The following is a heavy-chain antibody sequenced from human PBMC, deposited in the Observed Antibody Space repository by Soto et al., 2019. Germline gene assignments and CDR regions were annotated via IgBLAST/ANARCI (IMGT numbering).Heavy chain of an antibody. CDR1: GGTFSSYT. J-gene: IGHJ6*03. D-gene: IGHD3-10*01. CDR3: ARELLPPTNYYYYYYMDV. CDR2: IIPILGIA. Sequence: SVKVSCKASGGTFSSYTISWVRQAPGQGLEWMGRIIPILGIANYAQKFQGRVTITADKSTSTAYMELSSLRSEDTAVYYCARELLPPTNYYYYYYMDVWGKGTTVTVSS. V-gene: IGHV1-69*04.